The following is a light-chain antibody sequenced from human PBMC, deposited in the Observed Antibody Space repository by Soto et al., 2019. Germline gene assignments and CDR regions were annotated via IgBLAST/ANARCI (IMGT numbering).Light chain of an antibody. CDR1: SSDVGSYNL. V-gene: IGLV2-23*02. CDR3: CSYVRSSTDWV. J-gene: IGLJ3*02. CDR2: EVS. Sequence: QSALTQPASVSGSPGQSITISCTGTSSDVGSYNLVSWYQQHPGKAPKLMIYEVSKRPSGVSNRFSGSKSGNTASLTISGLQAEDEAGYYCCSYVRSSTDWVFGGGTKLTVL.